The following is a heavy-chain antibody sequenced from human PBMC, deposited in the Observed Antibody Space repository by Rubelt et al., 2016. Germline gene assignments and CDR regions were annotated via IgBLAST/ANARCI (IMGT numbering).Heavy chain of an antibody. CDR3: ARVPDYDFWSGYSYYMDV. Sequence: QVQLQESGPGLVKPSETLSLTCTVSGGSISSYYWSWIRQPAGKGLEWIGRIYTSGSTNYNPSLKSRVTMSVDTSKNQFPLKLSSVTAADTAVYYCARVPDYDFWSGYSYYMDVWGKGTTVTVSS. V-gene: IGHV4-4*07. CDR2: IYTSGST. CDR1: GGSISSYY. J-gene: IGHJ6*03. D-gene: IGHD3-3*01.